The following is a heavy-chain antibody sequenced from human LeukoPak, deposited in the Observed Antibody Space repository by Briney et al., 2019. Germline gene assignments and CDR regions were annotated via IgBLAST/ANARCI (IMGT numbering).Heavy chain of an antibody. V-gene: IGHV3-30*02. CDR2: IRYDGSNK. Sequence: GGSLRLSCAASGFTFSSYGMHWVRQAPGKGLEWVAFIRYDGSNKYYADSVKGRFTISRDNSKNTLYLQMNSLRAEDTAVYYCAKERSYTAMVTGEDYWGQGTLVAVSS. CDR1: GFTFSSYG. D-gene: IGHD5-18*01. J-gene: IGHJ4*02. CDR3: AKERSYTAMVTGEDY.